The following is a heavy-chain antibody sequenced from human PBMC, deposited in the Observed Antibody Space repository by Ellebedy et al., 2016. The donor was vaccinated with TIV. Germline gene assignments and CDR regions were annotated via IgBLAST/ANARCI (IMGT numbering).Heavy chain of an antibody. J-gene: IGHJ4*02. V-gene: IGHV5-51*01. CDR3: ARQAWDIVVVPAAMLDY. Sequence: GESLKISCKGSGYSFTTYWIGWVRQMPGKGLEWMGIIYPDDSDTRYSPSFEGQVTISADKSISAAYLQWSSLKASDTAMYYCARQAWDIVVVPAAMLDYWGQGTLVTVSS. CDR2: IYPDDSDT. CDR1: GYSFTTYW. D-gene: IGHD2-2*01.